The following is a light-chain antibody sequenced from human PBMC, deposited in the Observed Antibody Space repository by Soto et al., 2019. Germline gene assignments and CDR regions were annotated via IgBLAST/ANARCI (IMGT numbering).Light chain of an antibody. J-gene: IGKJ5*01. V-gene: IGKV3-11*01. CDR2: DAS. CDR1: QSVGSY. Sequence: EIVLTQSPATLSLSLGERATLSCRASQSVGSYLAWYQRKPGQAPRLLVYDASTRATGIPPRFSGSGSGADFTLTISSLEAEDFAVYYCQQRSVWPITFGQGTRLEIK. CDR3: QQRSVWPIT.